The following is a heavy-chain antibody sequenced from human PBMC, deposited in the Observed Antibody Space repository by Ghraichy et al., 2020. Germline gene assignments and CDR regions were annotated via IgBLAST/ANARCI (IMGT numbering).Heavy chain of an antibody. Sequence: SQTLSLTCAVSGGSSKTYNYAWLRQPPGGGLEWIGGINDRGTMEYNSSLESRVSMSVDAAQRRLTLKVTSLTGADSAVYFCARHRQGGSTPHYFDPWGPG. CDR2: INDRGTM. V-gene: IGHV4-34*01. D-gene: IGHD3-10*01. CDR1: GGSSKTYN. CDR3: ARHRQGGSTPHYFDP. J-gene: IGHJ5*02.